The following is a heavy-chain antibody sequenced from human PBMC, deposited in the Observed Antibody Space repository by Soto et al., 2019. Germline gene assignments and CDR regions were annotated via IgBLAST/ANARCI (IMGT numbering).Heavy chain of an antibody. V-gene: IGHV4-34*01. J-gene: IGHJ6*03. CDR3: ARGGISHWAYFYYMDV. Sequence: SETLSLTCTVSGGSISSYFWSWIRQPPGMALEWIGEINHLGSINYNPSLKSRVTMSVDTSKNQFSLTLNSVTAADTATYYCARGGISHWAYFYYMDVWDRGTTVTVSS. D-gene: IGHD2-21*01. CDR1: GGSISSYF. CDR2: INHLGSI.